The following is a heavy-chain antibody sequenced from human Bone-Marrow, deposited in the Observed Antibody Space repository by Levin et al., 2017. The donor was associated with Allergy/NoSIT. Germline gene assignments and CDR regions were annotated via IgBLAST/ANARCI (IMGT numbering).Heavy chain of an antibody. J-gene: IGHJ5*02. Sequence: ASVKVSCKASGYTFRNYGISWVRQAPGRGLEWLGWISTDTGNRHYAQNLQGRVTMTTDTSTDTAHLELRSLRSDDTASDRSARLVVGAKGWFAPWGQGPPVTVSS. V-gene: IGHV1-18*01. CDR1: GYTFRNYG. D-gene: IGHD2-21*01. CDR2: ISTDTGNR. CDR3: ARLVVGAKGWFAP.